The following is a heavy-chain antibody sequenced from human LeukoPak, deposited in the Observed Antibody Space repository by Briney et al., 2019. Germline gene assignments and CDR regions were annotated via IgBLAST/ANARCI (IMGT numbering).Heavy chain of an antibody. Sequence: GGSLRLSCAASGFTFDDYAMHWVRQAPGKGLEWVSGISWNSGSIGYADSVKGRFTISRDNAKNSLYLQMNSLRAEDTALYYCAKDNEYSSSWYADFDYWGQGTLVTVSS. V-gene: IGHV3-9*01. CDR3: AKDNEYSSSWYADFDY. CDR1: GFTFDDYA. J-gene: IGHJ4*02. D-gene: IGHD6-13*01. CDR2: ISWNSGSI.